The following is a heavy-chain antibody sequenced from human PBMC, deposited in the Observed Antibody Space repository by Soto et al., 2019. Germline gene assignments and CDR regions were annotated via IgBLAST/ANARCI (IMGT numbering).Heavy chain of an antibody. Sequence: EVQLVESGGGLVQPGGSLKLSCAVSGFTFSGSAMHWVRQASGKGLEWVGRIRSKSNSYATAYAASVKGRFTISRDDSKHTEYLQMNSMKTEHKAVYYCTRGYGDYVRDYWGQGTLVTVSS. CDR3: TRGYGDYVRDY. D-gene: IGHD4-17*01. V-gene: IGHV3-73*01. CDR1: GFTFSGSA. J-gene: IGHJ4*02. CDR2: IRSKSNSYAT.